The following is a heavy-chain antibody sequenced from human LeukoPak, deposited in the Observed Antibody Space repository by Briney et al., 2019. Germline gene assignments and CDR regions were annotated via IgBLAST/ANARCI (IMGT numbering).Heavy chain of an antibody. CDR2: ISSSGGTV. Sequence: GGSLRLSCAASGFTFNNYFMSWIRQAPGKGLEWVSYISSSGGTVYYAGSVKGRFTVSRDNAKNSLYLQMNSLRAEDTALYYCARDISGSYSRGHAFDIWGQGTMVTVSS. J-gene: IGHJ3*02. CDR1: GFTFNNYF. V-gene: IGHV3-11*01. CDR3: ARDISGSYSRGHAFDI. D-gene: IGHD1-26*01.